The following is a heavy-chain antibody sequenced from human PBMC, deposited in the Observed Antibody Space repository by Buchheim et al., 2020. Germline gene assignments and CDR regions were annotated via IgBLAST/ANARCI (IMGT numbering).Heavy chain of an antibody. V-gene: IGHV3-7*03. CDR1: GFTFSPYW. J-gene: IGHJ4*02. Sequence: EVQLVESGGGLVQPGGSLRLSCAASGFTFSPYWMSWVRQAPGKGLEWVANIKQDGSEKYYVVSVKGRFTISRDNAKNSLYLQMNSLRAEDTAVYYCARERYYGSGSPFDYWGQGTL. CDR2: IKQDGSEK. CDR3: ARERYYGSGSPFDY. D-gene: IGHD3-10*01.